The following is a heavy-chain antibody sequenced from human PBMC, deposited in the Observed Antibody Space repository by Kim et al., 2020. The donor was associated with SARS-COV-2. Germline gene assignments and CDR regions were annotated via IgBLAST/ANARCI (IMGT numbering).Heavy chain of an antibody. V-gene: IGHV1-3*01. CDR1: GYTFTSYA. CDR3: ARDLGYYDILTGYSASGIFDP. CDR2: INAGNGNT. D-gene: IGHD3-9*01. J-gene: IGHJ5*02. Sequence: ASVKVSCKASGYTFTSYAMHWVRQAPGQRLEWMGWINAGNGNTKYSQKFQGRVTITRDTSASTAYIELSSLRSEDTAVYYCARDLGYYDILTGYSASGIFDPWGQGTLVNVSS.